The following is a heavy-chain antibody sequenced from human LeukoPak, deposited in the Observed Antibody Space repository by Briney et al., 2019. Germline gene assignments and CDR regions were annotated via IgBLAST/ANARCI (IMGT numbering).Heavy chain of an antibody. CDR2: ISSSGSTI. J-gene: IGHJ4*02. V-gene: IGHV3-48*03. Sequence: GGSLRLSCSASGFTFSSYEMNWVRQAPGKGLEWVSYISSSGSTIYYGDSVKGRFTISRDNAKNSLYLQMNSLRAEDTAVYYCARVKYSASGLDYWGQGTLVTVSS. D-gene: IGHD3-10*01. CDR1: GFTFSSYE. CDR3: ARVKYSASGLDY.